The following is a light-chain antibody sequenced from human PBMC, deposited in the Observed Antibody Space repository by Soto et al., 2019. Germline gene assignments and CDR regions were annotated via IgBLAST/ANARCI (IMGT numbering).Light chain of an antibody. Sequence: ELTQPPSVSVAPGQTARISCGGNNIGSKSVHWFQQKPGQAPVLVVYDDNDRPSGIPERFSGSNSGNTATLTISRVEAGDEADYYCQVWDSISDHFVFGTGTKVTVL. CDR1: NIGSKS. J-gene: IGLJ1*01. V-gene: IGLV3-21*02. CDR3: QVWDSISDHFV. CDR2: DDN.